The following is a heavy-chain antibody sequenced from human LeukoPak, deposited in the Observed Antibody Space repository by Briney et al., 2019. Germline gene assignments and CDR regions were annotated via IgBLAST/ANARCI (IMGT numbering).Heavy chain of an antibody. CDR2: INPSGGST. V-gene: IGHV1-46*01. J-gene: IGHJ4*02. Sequence: WASVKVSCKASGYTFTSYYMHWVRQAPGQGLEWMGIINPSGGSTNYAQKFQGRVTMTRDTSTSTVYMELSSLRSEDTAVYYCARGEGEKVVILPADFDSWGQGTLVTVSS. CDR3: ARGEGEKVVILPADFDS. D-gene: IGHD2/OR15-2a*01. CDR1: GYTFTSYY.